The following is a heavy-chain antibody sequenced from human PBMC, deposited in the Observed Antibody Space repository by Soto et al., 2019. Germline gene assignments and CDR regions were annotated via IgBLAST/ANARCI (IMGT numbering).Heavy chain of an antibody. CDR3: AHRLAEYSWNGDYFYY. D-gene: IGHD1-20*01. Sequence: QIILKEYGPTLVSPTLALTLTCTFSGFSLTTSPMGVDWIRQPPGKALEWLVVIYWDDDKHYSPSLKSRLTIIKGTSKNQLVLTTTNIDPVHTGTYYWAHRLAEYSWNGDYFYYWGQGGLVTVSA. CDR1: GFSLTTSPMG. CDR2: IYWDDDK. J-gene: IGHJ4*02. V-gene: IGHV2-5*02.